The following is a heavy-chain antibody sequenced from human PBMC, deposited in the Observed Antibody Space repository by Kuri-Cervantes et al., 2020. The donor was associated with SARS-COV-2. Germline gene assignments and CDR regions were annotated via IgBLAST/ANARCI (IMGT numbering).Heavy chain of an antibody. D-gene: IGHD6-13*01. V-gene: IGHV3-30-3*01. Sequence: GESLKISCAASGFALSQASMNWVRQAPGKGLEWVAVISYDGSNKYYADSVKGRFTISRDNSKNTLYLQMNSLRAEDTAVYYCARARAAAGTFIEYFQHWGQGTLVTVSS. CDR2: ISYDGSNK. CDR1: GFALSQAS. CDR3: ARARAAAGTFIEYFQH. J-gene: IGHJ1*01.